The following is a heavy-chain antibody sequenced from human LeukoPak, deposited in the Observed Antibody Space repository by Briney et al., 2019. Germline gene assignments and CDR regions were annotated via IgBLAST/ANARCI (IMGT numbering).Heavy chain of an antibody. CDR2: IYPGDSDT. CDR1: GYSFTSYW. J-gene: IGHJ4*02. Sequence: GESLKISCNGSGYSFTSYWIGWVRQMPGKGLEWMGIIYPGDSDTRYSPSFQGQVTISADKSISTAYLQWSSLKASDTAMYYCARQLKLSRDGYNLVTYFDYWGQGTLVTVSS. V-gene: IGHV5-51*01. CDR3: ARQLKLSRDGYNLVTYFDY. D-gene: IGHD5-24*01.